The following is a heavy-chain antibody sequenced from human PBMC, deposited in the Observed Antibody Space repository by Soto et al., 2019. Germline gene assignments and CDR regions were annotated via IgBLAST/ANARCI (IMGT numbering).Heavy chain of an antibody. J-gene: IGHJ6*02. CDR1: RFTFSSYD. V-gene: IGHV3-13*01. CDR2: IGTAGDT. D-gene: IGHD2-15*01. CDR3: ARGYCSGGSCYHQHTPYYYYYGMDV. Sequence: GGSLRLSCAASRFTFSSYDMHWVRQATGKGLEWVSAIGTAGDTYYPGSVKGRFTISRENAKNSLYLQMNSLRAGDTAVYYCARGYCSGGSCYHQHTPYYYYYGMDVWGQGTTVTVSS.